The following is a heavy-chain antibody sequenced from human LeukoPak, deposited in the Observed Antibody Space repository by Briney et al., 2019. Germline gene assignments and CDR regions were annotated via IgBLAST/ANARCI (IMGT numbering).Heavy chain of an antibody. CDR2: ISWNSGSI. D-gene: IGHD4-17*01. V-gene: IGHV3-9*01. CDR3: AKIMKGDYGDYRDI. J-gene: IGHJ3*02. CDR1: GFTFDDYA. Sequence: GRSLRLSCAASGFTFDDYAMHWVRQAPGKGLEWVSGISWNSGSIGYADSVKGRFTISRDNAKNSLYLQMNSLRAEDTALYYCAKIMKGDYGDYRDIWGQGTMVTVSS.